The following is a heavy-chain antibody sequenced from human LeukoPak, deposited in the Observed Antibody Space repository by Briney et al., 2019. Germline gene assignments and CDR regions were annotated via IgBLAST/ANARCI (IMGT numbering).Heavy chain of an antibody. V-gene: IGHV3-64D*06. CDR1: GFTFNWFY. J-gene: IGHJ4*02. CDR3: VKDRSIAAPNNDFFDS. CDR2: ISSNGATT. D-gene: IGHD6-6*01. Sequence: GGSLRLSCSAFGFTFNWFYLHWVRQAPGKGVEFVSHISSNGATTYYADSVKGRFTITRDNSKNTLYLQMSSLRADDTAVYYCVKDRSIAAPNNDFFDSWGQGALVTVSS.